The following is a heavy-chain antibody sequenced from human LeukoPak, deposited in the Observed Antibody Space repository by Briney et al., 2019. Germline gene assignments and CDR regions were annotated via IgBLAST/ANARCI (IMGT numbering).Heavy chain of an antibody. CDR2: INPCTGNT. V-gene: IGHV1-8*01. CDR1: GYTFTTYN. D-gene: IGHD3-10*01. Sequence: ASVKVSCKASGYTFTTYNINWVRQATGQGLEWMGWINPCTGNTDYAQRLQGRVPMPRNTPIGTGYMERSSLTANDTSVYYCARGRALVRGVITASGGDYWGQGVLVTVSS. CDR3: ARGRALVRGVITASGGDY. J-gene: IGHJ4*02.